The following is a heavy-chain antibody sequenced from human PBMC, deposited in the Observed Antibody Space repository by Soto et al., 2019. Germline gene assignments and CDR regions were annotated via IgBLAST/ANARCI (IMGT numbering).Heavy chain of an antibody. V-gene: IGHV5-10-1*01. D-gene: IGHD6-13*01. CDR3: ARHGSIAAAGTYGMDV. J-gene: IGHJ6*02. CDR2: IDPSDSYT. Sequence: LGESLKISCKGSGYSFTSYWISWVRQMPGKGLEWMGRIDPSDSYTNYSPSFQGHVTISADKSISTAYLQWSSLKASDTAMYYCARHGSIAAAGTYGMDVWGQGTTVTVSS. CDR1: GYSFTSYW.